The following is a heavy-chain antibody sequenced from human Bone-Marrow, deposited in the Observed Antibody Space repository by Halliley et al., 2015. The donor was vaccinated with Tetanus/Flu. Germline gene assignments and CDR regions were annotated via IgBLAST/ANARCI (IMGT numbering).Heavy chain of an antibody. D-gene: IGHD6-19*01. J-gene: IGHJ4*02. CDR2: IYPSGGVP. CDR3: SRDRGTYSSGWNPIFDS. Sequence: IYPSGGVPRYAQKFQDRVTITTDTSTSTLYMELRNLRSEDTAVYYCSRDRGTYSSGWNPIFDSWGQGTLVSVSS. V-gene: IGHV1-46*01.